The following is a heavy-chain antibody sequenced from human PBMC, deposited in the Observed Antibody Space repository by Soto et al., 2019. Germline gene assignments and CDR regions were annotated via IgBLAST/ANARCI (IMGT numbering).Heavy chain of an antibody. D-gene: IGHD3-10*01. CDR2: IIPIFGTA. CDR1: GGTFSSYA. CDR3: ASAYYYGSGPLTYGMDV. Sequence: SVKVSCKASGGTFSSYAISWARQAPGQGLEWMGGIIPIFGTANYGQKFQGRVTITADESTSTAYMALSSLRSEDTAVYYCASAYYYGSGPLTYGMDVWGPGTTVTVSS. J-gene: IGHJ6*02. V-gene: IGHV1-69*13.